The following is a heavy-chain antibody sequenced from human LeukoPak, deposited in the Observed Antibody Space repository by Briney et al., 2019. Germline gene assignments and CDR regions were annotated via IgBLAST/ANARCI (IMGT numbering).Heavy chain of an antibody. V-gene: IGHV3-11*05. CDR2: ISSSSSYT. J-gene: IGHJ5*02. CDR1: GFTFSDYY. Sequence: PGGSLRLSCAASGFTFSDYYMSWIRQAPGKGLEWVSYISSSSSYTNYADSVKGRFTISRDNAKNSLYLQMNSLRAEDTAVYYCARDNDCSGGSCGGWFDPWGQGTLVTVSS. CDR3: ARDNDCSGGSCGGWFDP. D-gene: IGHD2-15*01.